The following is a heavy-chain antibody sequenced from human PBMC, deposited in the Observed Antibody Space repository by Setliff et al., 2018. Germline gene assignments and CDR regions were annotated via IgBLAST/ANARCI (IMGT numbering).Heavy chain of an antibody. CDR3: TVYNTGSSKDHY. V-gene: IGHV4-38-2*02. D-gene: IGHD2-8*02. CDR1: GYSISSGYY. CDR2: IYYSGST. Sequence: SETLSLTCTVSGYSISSGYYWGWIRQPPGKGLEWIGSIYYSGSTNYNPSLKSRVTIPVDTSKNQFSLKLSSVTAADTALYYCTVYNTGSSKDHYWGQGTPVTVSS. J-gene: IGHJ4*02.